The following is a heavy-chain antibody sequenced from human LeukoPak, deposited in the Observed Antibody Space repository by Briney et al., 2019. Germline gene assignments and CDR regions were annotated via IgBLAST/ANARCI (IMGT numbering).Heavy chain of an antibody. CDR3: ARDSSGYCNFDY. CDR2: IYYSGST. J-gene: IGHJ4*02. Sequence: SETLSLTCTVSGGSISSYYWSWIRQPPGKGLEWIGYIYYSGSTNYNPSLKSRVTISVDTSKNQFSLKLSSVTAADTAVYYCARDSSGYCNFDYWGQGTLVTVSS. D-gene: IGHD3-22*01. CDR1: GGSISSYY. V-gene: IGHV4-59*01.